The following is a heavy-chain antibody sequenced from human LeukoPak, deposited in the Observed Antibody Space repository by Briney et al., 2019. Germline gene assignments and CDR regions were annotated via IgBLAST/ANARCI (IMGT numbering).Heavy chain of an antibody. Sequence: ASVKVSCRASGYTFTSYYMHWVRQAPGQGLEWMGIINPSGGSTSYAQKFQGRVTMTRDMPTSTVYMELSSLRSEDTAVYYCARGPTYYYYYMDVWGKGTTVTVSS. CDR2: INPSGGST. CDR3: ARGPTYYYYYMDV. J-gene: IGHJ6*03. CDR1: GYTFTSYY. V-gene: IGHV1-46*01.